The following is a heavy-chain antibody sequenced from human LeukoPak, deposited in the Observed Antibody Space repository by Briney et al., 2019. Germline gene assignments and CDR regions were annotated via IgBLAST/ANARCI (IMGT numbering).Heavy chain of an antibody. D-gene: IGHD3-10*01. CDR3: ARGLGSGSYYHY. V-gene: IGHV4-34*01. Sequence: SETLSLTCAVYGGSFSGYYWSWIRQPPGKGLEWIGEINHSGSTNYNPSLKSRVTITVDTSKNQFSLKLSSVTAADTAVYYCARGLGSGSYYHYWGQGTLVTVSS. CDR2: INHSGST. J-gene: IGHJ4*02. CDR1: GGSFSGYY.